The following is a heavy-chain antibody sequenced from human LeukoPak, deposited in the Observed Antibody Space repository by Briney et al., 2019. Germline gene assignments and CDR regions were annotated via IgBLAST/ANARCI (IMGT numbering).Heavy chain of an antibody. CDR3: ARRGSGFPFDY. Sequence: SETLSLTCTVSGGSISSSSYYWGWIRQPPGKGLEWIGSIYYSGSTYYNPSLKSRVTISVDTSKNQFSLKLSSVTAADTAVYYCARRGSGFPFDYWDQGTLVTVSS. CDR2: IYYSGST. D-gene: IGHD6-19*01. J-gene: IGHJ4*02. CDR1: GGSISSSSYY. V-gene: IGHV4-39*01.